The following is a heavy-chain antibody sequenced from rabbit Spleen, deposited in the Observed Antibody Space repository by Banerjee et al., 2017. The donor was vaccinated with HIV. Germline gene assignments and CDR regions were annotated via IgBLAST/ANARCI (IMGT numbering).Heavy chain of an antibody. J-gene: IGHJ6*01. CDR3: ARDLTGVIGWNFGW. D-gene: IGHD4-1*01. CDR2: IYAGSTGTI. Sequence: QSLEESGGDLVKPGASLTLTCTASGFSFSAVHWIYWVRQAPGKGLEWIGTIYAGSTGTIDYASWAKGRFTISKSSSTTVTLQMTSLTAADTATYFCARDLTGVIGWNFGWWGQGTLVTVS. CDR1: GFSFSAVHW. V-gene: IGHV1S40*01.